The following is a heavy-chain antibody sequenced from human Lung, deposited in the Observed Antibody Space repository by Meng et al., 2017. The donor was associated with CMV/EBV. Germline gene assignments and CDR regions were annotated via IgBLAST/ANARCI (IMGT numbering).Heavy chain of an antibody. CDR2: INPRSGDT. Sequence: ASVKVSXKAFGYTFGDYFMHWVRQAPGQGLEWMGWINPRSGDTNYAQEFQGRVTMTRDTAISATYMELRRLRPGDTAVYYCARCNYYYDSSGPFGPWGQGXLVTVSS. V-gene: IGHV1-2*02. CDR3: ARCNYYYDSSGPFGP. J-gene: IGHJ5*02. CDR1: GYTFGDYF. D-gene: IGHD3-22*01.